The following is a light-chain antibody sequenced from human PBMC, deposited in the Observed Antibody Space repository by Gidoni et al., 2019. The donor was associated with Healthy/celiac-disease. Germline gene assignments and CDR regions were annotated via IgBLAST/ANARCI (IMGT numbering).Light chain of an antibody. CDR3: QQYDNWPGS. Sequence: EIVMTQSPATLSVSPGARVTLSCRASQSVSSNLAWYQQKPGQAPRLLIYGASTRATGIPARFSGSGSGTEFTLTISSLQSEDFAVYYCQQYDNWPGSFGQXTKLEIK. CDR2: GAS. CDR1: QSVSSN. V-gene: IGKV3-15*01. J-gene: IGKJ2*04.